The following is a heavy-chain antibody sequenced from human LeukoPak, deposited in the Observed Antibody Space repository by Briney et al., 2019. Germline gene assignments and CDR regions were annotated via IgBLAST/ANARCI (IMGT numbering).Heavy chain of an antibody. CDR2: FSGSGGST. CDR3: AKDQWSSGSLDAFDI. D-gene: IGHD3-22*01. V-gene: IGHV3-23*01. J-gene: IGHJ3*02. Sequence: PGGSLRLSCAASGFTFSSYAMSWVRQAPGKGLEWVSTFSGSGGSTYYADSVKGRFSISRDNSKNTLYLQMNSLRAEDTAVYYCAKDQWSSGSLDAFDIWGQGTMVTVPS. CDR1: GFTFSSYA.